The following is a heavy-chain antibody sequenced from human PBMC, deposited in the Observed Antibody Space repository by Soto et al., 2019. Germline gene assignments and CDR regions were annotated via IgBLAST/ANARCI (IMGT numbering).Heavy chain of an antibody. CDR2: INHSGST. CDR1: GGSFNGYY. J-gene: IGHJ4*02. CDR3: ARAPDKYYFDS. V-gene: IGHV4-34*01. Sequence: SGTLTLTCAVSGGSFNGYYWTWIRQPPGKGPEWIGDINHSGSTNYNPSLKSRVTISVDTSKNQFSLKLRSVIAADMAVFYCARAPDKYYFDSWGQGTLVTVSS.